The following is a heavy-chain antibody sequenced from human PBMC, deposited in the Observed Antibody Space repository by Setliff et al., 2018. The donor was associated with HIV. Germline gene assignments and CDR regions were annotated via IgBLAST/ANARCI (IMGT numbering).Heavy chain of an antibody. CDR3: ARVRVLSGITMIVVSSHDAFDI. V-gene: IGHV4-59*11. CDR1: GGSISSHY. J-gene: IGHJ3*02. Sequence: SETLSLTCTVSGGSISSHYWSWIRQPPGKGLEWIGSIYYSGSTNYNPSLKSRVTISVDTSKNQFSLKLSSVTAADTAVYYCARVRVLSGITMIVVSSHDAFDIWGQGTMVTVSS. CDR2: IYYSGST. D-gene: IGHD3-22*01.